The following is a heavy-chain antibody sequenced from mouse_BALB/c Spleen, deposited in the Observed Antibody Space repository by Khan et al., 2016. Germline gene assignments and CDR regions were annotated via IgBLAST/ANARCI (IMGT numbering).Heavy chain of an antibody. CDR1: GYTFTSYW. D-gene: IGHD2-1*01. CDR3: TRWGGNYPPYAMDY. Sequence: EVQLQESGTVLARPGASVKMSCKASGYTFTSYWMHWVKQRPGQGLEWIGAIYSGNSDTSYNQKFKGKAKLTAVTSTSTAYMELSSLTNEDSAVYYCTRWGGNYPPYAMDYWGQGTSVTVSS. CDR2: IYSGNSDT. J-gene: IGHJ4*01. V-gene: IGHV1-5*01.